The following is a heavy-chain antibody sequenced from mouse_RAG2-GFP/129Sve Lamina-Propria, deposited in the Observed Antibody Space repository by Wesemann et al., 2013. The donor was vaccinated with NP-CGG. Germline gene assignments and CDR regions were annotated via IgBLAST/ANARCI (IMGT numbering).Heavy chain of an antibody. D-gene: IGHD2-2*01. V-gene: IGHV1-64*01. CDR3: ARTSLLWLRRDFAY. CDR1: GYTFTSYW. J-gene: IGHJ3*01. Sequence: QVQLQQPGAELVKPGASVKLSCKASGYTFTSYWMHWVKQRPGQGLEWIGMIHPNSGSTNYNEKFKSKATLTVDKSSSTAYMQLSSLTSEDSAVYYCARTSLLWLRRDFAYWGQGTLVTVSA. CDR2: IHPNSGST.